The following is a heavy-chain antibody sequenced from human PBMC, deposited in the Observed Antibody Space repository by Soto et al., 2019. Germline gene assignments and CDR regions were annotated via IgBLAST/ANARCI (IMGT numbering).Heavy chain of an antibody. D-gene: IGHD1-26*01. CDR1: GFTISSYG. V-gene: IGHV3-33*01. J-gene: IGHJ4*02. CDR2: IWYDGSNK. CDR3: ASFGSLRTPFDY. Sequence: GGSLRLSCAASGFTISSYGMHWVRQAPGRGLEWVAVIWYDGSNKYYADSVKGRFTISRDNSKNTLYLQMNSLRAEDTAVYYCASFGSLRTPFDYWGQGTLVTVSS.